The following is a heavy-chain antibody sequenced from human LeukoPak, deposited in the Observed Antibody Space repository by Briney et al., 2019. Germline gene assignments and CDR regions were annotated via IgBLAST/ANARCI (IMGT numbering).Heavy chain of an antibody. CDR3: AKGSGYEAQYYYYYMDV. Sequence: AGSLRLSCPASGLSVSNSYISWVRQAPGKGLEWVSVIYSGGRTYYADSVKGRFTISRDNSKNTLYLQMNSLRAEGTAVYYCAKGSGYEAQYYYYYMDVWGEETKVSNSS. J-gene: IGHJ6*03. V-gene: IGHV3-66*02. CDR2: IYSGGRT. CDR1: GLSVSNSY. D-gene: IGHD5-12*01.